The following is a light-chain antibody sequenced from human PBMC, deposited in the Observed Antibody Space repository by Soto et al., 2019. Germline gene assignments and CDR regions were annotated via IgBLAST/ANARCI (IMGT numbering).Light chain of an antibody. CDR1: QSVSSN. CDR3: HQRRQWPLT. V-gene: IGKV3D-15*01. Sequence: EIVMTQSPATLSVSPGERATLSRRARQSVSSNLAWYQQKPGQPPRLLIYGASTRATGIPARFSGSGSGTEFTLTISSLESEDFAVYYCHQRRQWPLTFGGGTKVDIK. J-gene: IGKJ4*01. CDR2: GAS.